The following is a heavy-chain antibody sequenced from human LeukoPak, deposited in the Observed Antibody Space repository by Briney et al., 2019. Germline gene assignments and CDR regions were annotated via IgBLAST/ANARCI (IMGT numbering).Heavy chain of an antibody. CDR2: ISAYNGNT. V-gene: IGHV1-18*01. CDR1: GYTFTSYG. CDR3: ARGSYSSSWYDAFDI. D-gene: IGHD6-13*01. J-gene: IGHJ3*02. Sequence: ASVKVSCKASGYTFTSYGISWVRQAPGQGLECMGWISAYNGNTNYAQKFQGRVTMTTETSTSTAYMELRSLRSDDTAVYYCARGSYSSSWYDAFDIWGQGTMVTVSS.